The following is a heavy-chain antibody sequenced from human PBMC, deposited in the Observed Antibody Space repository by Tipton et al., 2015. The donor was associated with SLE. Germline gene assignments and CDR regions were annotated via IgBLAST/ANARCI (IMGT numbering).Heavy chain of an antibody. Sequence: SLRLSCAASGFIFNHYAMSWVRQAPGKGLEWVAIVYSGTTATNYADSVKGRFTISRDNSKNMLYLQMNNLRAEDTAVYHCAKNIDRAALAPLDYWGQGTLVTVSS. J-gene: IGHJ4*02. D-gene: IGHD2/OR15-2a*01. CDR2: VYSGTTAT. V-gene: IGHV3-23*03. CDR1: GFIFNHYA. CDR3: AKNIDRAALAPLDY.